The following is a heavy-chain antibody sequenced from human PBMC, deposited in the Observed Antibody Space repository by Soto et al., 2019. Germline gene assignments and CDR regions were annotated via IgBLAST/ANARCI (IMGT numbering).Heavy chain of an antibody. J-gene: IGHJ3*02. CDR1: GFTFSYYA. CDR2: ISYEGSNK. D-gene: IGHD2-15*01. Sequence: QVQLVESGGGVVQPGRSLRLSCAASGFTFSYYAMHWVRQAPGKGLEWVAVISYEGSNKYHADSVKGRFTISRDNSKNXLYLQMNSLRAEDTAVYYCAREGGDVVVGDDALDIWGQGTMVTVSS. CDR3: AREGGDVVVGDDALDI. V-gene: IGHV3-30-3*01.